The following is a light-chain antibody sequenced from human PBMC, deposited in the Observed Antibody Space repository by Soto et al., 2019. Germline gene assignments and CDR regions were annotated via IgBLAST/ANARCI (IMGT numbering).Light chain of an antibody. J-gene: IGLJ1*01. Sequence: QSALTQPASVSGSPGQSITISCTGTSSDVGGYNYVSWYQHHPGKAPKVMLYDVSNRPSGVSNRFSCSKSGNTASLTISGLQAEDEADYYCSSYTSGSTPFVFGTGTKVTVL. CDR2: DVS. CDR1: SSDVGGYNY. CDR3: SSYTSGSTPFV. V-gene: IGLV2-14*03.